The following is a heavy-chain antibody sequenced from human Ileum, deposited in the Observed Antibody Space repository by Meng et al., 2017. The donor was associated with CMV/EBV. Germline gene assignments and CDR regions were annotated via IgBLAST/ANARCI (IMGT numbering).Heavy chain of an antibody. V-gene: IGHV7-4-1*02. D-gene: IGHD1-26*01. J-gene: IGHJ4*02. CDR1: GYTFTSYN. CDR3: ARDGLSGRYFDY. Sequence: SCKASGYTFTSYNIIGVRQAPRQGPEWMGWIDTNTGNPTYAQDFTGRFVFSLDTSVNTAYLQISSLKAEDTAVYYCARDGLSGRYFDYWGQGTLVTVSS. CDR2: IDTNTGNP.